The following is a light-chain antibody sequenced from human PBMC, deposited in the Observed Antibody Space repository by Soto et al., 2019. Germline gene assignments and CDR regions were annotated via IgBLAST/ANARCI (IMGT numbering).Light chain of an antibody. CDR3: ERSYSGPA. Sequence: DIQMTQSPSSLSASVGDRVTITCRASQGIDTYLNWYQQKPGKAPKLLIYAASNLQSGVPSRFSGSGSGTDFPLTISSLQPEDFATYYCERSYSGPAFGPGTKVEIK. V-gene: IGKV1-39*01. CDR2: AAS. J-gene: IGKJ3*01. CDR1: QGIDTY.